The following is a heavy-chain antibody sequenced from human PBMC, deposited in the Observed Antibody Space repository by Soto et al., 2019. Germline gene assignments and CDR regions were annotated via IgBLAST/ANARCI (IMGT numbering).Heavy chain of an antibody. V-gene: IGHV5-51*01. CDR1: GYSFTSYW. J-gene: IGHJ6*02. CDR3: ARHPYCTNGVCYHEPVDV. D-gene: IGHD2-8*01. Sequence: VKSLKISCQGSGYSFTSYWIGWVRQIPGKGLEWMGIIYPGDSDTRYSPSFQGQVTISADKSISTAYLQWSSLKASDTAMYYCARHPYCTNGVCYHEPVDVWGQGTTVTVSS. CDR2: IYPGDSDT.